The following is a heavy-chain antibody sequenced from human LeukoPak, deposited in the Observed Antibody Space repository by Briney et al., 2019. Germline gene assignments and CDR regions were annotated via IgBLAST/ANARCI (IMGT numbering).Heavy chain of an antibody. J-gene: IGHJ3*02. CDR3: ARGPSGAGACDI. Sequence: SQTLSLTCPISGDSVSRNSSAWNWIRQSPSRGLEWLGRTYYRSKWYNEYAVSVKSPITINPDTSKNQISLQLNSVTPEDTAVYYCARGPSGAGACDIWGKETMVTVSS. CDR1: GDSVSRNSSA. CDR2: TYYRSKWYN. D-gene: IGHD2-8*02. V-gene: IGHV6-1*01.